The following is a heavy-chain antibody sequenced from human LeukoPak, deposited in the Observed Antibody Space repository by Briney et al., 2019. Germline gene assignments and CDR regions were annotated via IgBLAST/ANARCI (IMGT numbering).Heavy chain of an antibody. Sequence: SETLSLTCAVYGGSFSGYYWSWIRQPPGKGLEWIGEINHSGSTNYHPSLKSRVTISVDTSKNQFSLKLSSVTAADTAVYYCARGTLGSKSIAVKNFDYWGQGTLVTVSS. J-gene: IGHJ4*02. CDR2: INHSGST. CDR1: GGSFSGYY. D-gene: IGHD6-19*01. V-gene: IGHV4-34*01. CDR3: ARGTLGSKSIAVKNFDY.